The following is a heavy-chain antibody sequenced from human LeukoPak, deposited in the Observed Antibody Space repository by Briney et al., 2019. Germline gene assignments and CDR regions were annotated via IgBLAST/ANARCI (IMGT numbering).Heavy chain of an antibody. J-gene: IGHJ4*02. CDR3: ASGYYYGSGSYYNKGYYFDY. Sequence: SETLSLTCTVSGGSISSGGYYWSWVRQHPGKGMEWIGYIYYSGSTYYNPSLKSPVTISVDTSKNQFSLKLSSVTAADTAVYYCASGYYYGSGSYYNKGYYFDYWGQGTLVTVSS. V-gene: IGHV4-31*01. CDR1: GGSISSGGYY. CDR2: IYYSGST. D-gene: IGHD3-10*01.